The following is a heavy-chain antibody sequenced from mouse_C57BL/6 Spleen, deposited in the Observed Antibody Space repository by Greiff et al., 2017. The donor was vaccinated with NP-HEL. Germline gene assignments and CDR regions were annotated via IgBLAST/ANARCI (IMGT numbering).Heavy chain of an antibody. Sequence: QVQLKQSGAELVRPGASVTLSCKASSYTFTDYEMHWVKQTPVHGLEWIGAIDPETGGTAYNQKFKGKAILTADKSSSTAYMELRSLTSEDSAVYYCIITTVYWGQGTTLTVSS. D-gene: IGHD1-1*01. CDR2: IDPETGGT. CDR1: SYTFTDYE. J-gene: IGHJ2*01. CDR3: IITTVY. V-gene: IGHV1-15*01.